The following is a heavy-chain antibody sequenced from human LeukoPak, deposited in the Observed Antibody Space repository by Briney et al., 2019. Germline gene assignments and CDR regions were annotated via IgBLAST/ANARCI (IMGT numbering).Heavy chain of an antibody. D-gene: IGHD3-22*01. CDR3: ARELPYYYDSSGYCYDY. Sequence: GASVKVSCKASGYTFTSYDINWVRQATGQGLEWMGWMNPNSGNTGYAQKFQGRVTMARNTSISTAYMELSSLRSEDTAVYYCARELPYYYDSSGYCYDYWGQGTLVTVSS. V-gene: IGHV1-8*01. J-gene: IGHJ4*02. CDR1: GYTFTSYD. CDR2: MNPNSGNT.